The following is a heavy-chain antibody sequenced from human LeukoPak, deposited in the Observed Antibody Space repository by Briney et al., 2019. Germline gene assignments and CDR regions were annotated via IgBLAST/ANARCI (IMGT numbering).Heavy chain of an antibody. Sequence: PGGSLRLSCAASGFTFSSFSMIWVRQPPGKGLEWIGEINHSGSTNYNPSLKSRVTISVDTSKNQFSLKLSSVTAADTAVYYCARPEYSSRGAVGYWGQGTLVTVSS. CDR3: ARPEYSSRGAVGY. D-gene: IGHD6-6*01. V-gene: IGHV4-34*01. J-gene: IGHJ4*02. CDR2: INHSGST. CDR1: GFTFSSFS.